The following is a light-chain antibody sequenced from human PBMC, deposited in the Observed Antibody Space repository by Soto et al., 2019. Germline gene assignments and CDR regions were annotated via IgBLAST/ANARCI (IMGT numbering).Light chain of an antibody. Sequence: TQSPSSLSASVGDRVTITCQASQDISNFLNWYQQKPGKAPKLLIYDASNLETGVPSRFSGSGSGTDFTFTISSLQPEDIATYYCQHYRSLPLTFGGGTKVEIK. CDR2: DAS. V-gene: IGKV1-33*01. J-gene: IGKJ4*01. CDR3: QHYRSLPLT. CDR1: QDISNF.